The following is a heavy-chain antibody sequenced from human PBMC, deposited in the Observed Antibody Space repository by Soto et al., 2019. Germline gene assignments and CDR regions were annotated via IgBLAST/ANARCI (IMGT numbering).Heavy chain of an antibody. CDR2: ISYDGSSK. J-gene: IGHJ6*02. V-gene: IGHV3-30*18. CDR1: GFTFSSCG. Sequence: QVQLVESGGGVVQPGRSLRLSCAASGFTFSSCGMHWVRQAPGKGLEWVAVISYDGSSKYYADSVKGRFTISRDNSKNTLYLQMNSLRAEDTAVYYCAKDRRPNYYYGMDVWGQGTTVTVSS. CDR3: AKDRRPNYYYGMDV. D-gene: IGHD6-25*01.